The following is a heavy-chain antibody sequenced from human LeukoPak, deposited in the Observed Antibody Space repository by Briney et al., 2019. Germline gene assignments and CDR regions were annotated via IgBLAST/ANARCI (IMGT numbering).Heavy chain of an antibody. J-gene: IGHJ4*02. D-gene: IGHD6-19*01. CDR2: ISGSGGST. V-gene: IGHV3-23*01. Sequence: GGSLRLSCAASGFTFSSYAMSWVRQAPGKGLEWVSAISGSGGSTYYADSVKGRFTISRDNSKNTLYLQMNSLRADDTAVYYFATAPVLGYSSGPTSDPFDYWGQGTLVTVSS. CDR1: GFTFSSYA. CDR3: ATAPVLGYSSGPTSDPFDY.